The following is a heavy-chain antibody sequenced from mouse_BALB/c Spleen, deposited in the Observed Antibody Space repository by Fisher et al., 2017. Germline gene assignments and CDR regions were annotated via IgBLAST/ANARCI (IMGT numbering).Heavy chain of an antibody. CDR3: ARSGGLLRSWYFDV. V-gene: IGHV5-17*02. Sequence: RFTISRDNPKNTLFLQMTSLRSEDTAMYYCARSGGLLRSWYFDVWGAGTTVTVSS. J-gene: IGHJ1*01. D-gene: IGHD1-1*01.